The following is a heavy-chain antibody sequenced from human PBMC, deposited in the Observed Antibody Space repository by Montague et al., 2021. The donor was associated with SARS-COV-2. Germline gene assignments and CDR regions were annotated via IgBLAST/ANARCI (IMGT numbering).Heavy chain of an antibody. Sequence: SRRLSFPASGFTFSSYSMNWVRQAPGKGLEWVSSISSSSSYIYYADSVKGRFTISRDNAKNSLYLQMNSLRAEDTAVYYCARDGRHYWGQGTLVTVSS. D-gene: IGHD2-15*01. CDR1: GFTFSSYS. CDR3: ARDGRHY. V-gene: IGHV3-21*01. CDR2: ISSSSSYI. J-gene: IGHJ4*02.